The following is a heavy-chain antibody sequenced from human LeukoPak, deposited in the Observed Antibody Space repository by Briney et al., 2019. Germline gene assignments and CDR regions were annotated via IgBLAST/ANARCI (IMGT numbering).Heavy chain of an antibody. V-gene: IGHV3-74*01. J-gene: IGHJ4*02. CDR3: ASASSHLLAAGVDY. CDR1: GFTFSNYW. Sequence: GGSLRLSCAASGFTFSNYWMHWVRQAPGKGLEWVARINGDGGGRIYADFVKGRFTISRDNAKSTVYLQRNRLRGEDTAVNYCASASSHLLAAGVDYWGQGTLVTVSS. CDR2: INGDGGGR. D-gene: IGHD6-13*01.